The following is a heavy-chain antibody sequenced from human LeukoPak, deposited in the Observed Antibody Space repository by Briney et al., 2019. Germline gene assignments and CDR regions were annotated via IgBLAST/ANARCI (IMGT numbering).Heavy chain of an antibody. V-gene: IGHV1-2*02. J-gene: IGHJ5*02. CDR3: ARDFCSGGSCTNWFDP. Sequence: KVSXKAXGXTFTGYYMHWVRQAPGQGLEWMGWINPNSGGTNYAQKFQGRVTMTRDTSISTAYMELSRLRSDDTAVYYCARDFCSGGSCTNWFDPWGQGTLVTVSS. D-gene: IGHD2-15*01. CDR1: GXTFTGYY. CDR2: INPNSGGT.